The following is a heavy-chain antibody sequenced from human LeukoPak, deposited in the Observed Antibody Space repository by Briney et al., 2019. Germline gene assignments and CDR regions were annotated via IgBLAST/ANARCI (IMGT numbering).Heavy chain of an antibody. Sequence: GGSLRLSCAASGFSFTNYAMSWVRQAPARGPEWVSSLRGGGETFYADSVKGRFTLSRDDSRNTVYLQLNNLRVEDTAIYYCAKASGFSNADAVWGGQGTQVTVSS. J-gene: IGHJ4*02. CDR1: GFSFTNYA. CDR2: LRGGGET. V-gene: IGHV3-23*01. CDR3: AKASGFSNADAVW. D-gene: IGHD1-1*01.